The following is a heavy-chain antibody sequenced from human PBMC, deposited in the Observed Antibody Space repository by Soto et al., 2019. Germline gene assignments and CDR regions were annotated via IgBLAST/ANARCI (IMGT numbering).Heavy chain of an antibody. CDR1: GYAFTRYG. Sequence: GASVKVSCKTSGYAFTRYGVSWVRQAPGQGLEWMGWISGYNGNTKYAQKLQGRVTVTTDTSTSTAYMELRSLISDDTAVYYCARTTAYETSGYYYHTYWGQGTQVTVSS. D-gene: IGHD3-22*01. V-gene: IGHV1-18*01. CDR2: ISGYNGNT. J-gene: IGHJ4*02. CDR3: ARTTAYETSGYYYHTY.